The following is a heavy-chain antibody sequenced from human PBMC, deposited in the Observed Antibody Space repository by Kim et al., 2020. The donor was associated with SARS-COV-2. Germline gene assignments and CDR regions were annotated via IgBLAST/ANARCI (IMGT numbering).Heavy chain of an antibody. CDR3: ARAWGADSSGWYFWYFDL. V-gene: IGHV1-3*04. D-gene: IGHD6-19*01. CDR2: INTGNGNT. J-gene: IGHJ2*01. CDR1: GYIFTSYA. Sequence: ASVKVSCKASGYIFTSYAMHWVRQAPGQSLEWMGWINTGNGNTKYSQSFQGRVTVTRDTSARTVFMELSRLTSEDTAVYFCARAWGADSSGWYFWYFDLWGRGTLVTVSS.